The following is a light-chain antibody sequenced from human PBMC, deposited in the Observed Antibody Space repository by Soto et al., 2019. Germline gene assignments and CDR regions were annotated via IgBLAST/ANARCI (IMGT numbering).Light chain of an antibody. CDR2: EVS. V-gene: IGLV2-23*02. CDR3: CSYAGSSTWV. J-gene: IGLJ3*02. CDR1: TGDVGSYNL. Sequence: QSALTQPASVSGSPGRSITSSCTGTTGDVGSYNLVSWYQQHPGKAPKLMIYEVSKRPSGVSNRFSGSKSGNTASLTISGLQAEDEADYYCCSYAGSSTWVFGGGTQLTVL.